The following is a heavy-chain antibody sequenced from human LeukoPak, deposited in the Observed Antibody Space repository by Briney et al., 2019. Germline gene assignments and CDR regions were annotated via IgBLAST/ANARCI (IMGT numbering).Heavy chain of an antibody. CDR2: FDPEYGET. V-gene: IGHV1-24*01. J-gene: IGHJ4*02. D-gene: IGHD3-16*02. CDR3: ATGIGGYDYVWGSYRYLDY. CDR1: GYTLTELS. Sequence: ASVKFSCKVSGYTLTELSMHWVRQAPGKGLEWMGGFDPEYGETIYAQKFQGRVTMTEDTSTDTAYMELSSLRSEDTAVYYCATGIGGYDYVWGSYRYLDYWGQGTLVTVSS.